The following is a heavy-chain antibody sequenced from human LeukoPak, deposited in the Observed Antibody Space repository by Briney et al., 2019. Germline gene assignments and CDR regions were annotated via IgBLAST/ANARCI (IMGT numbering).Heavy chain of an antibody. V-gene: IGHV3-11*04. CDR1: GFTFSDYY. Sequence: PGGSLRLSCAASGFTFSDYYMSWFRQAPGKGLEWVSYISSSGNTIYYADSVKGRFTISRDNAKNSLYLQMNSLRAEDTAVYYCAREGITIFGVAQTSAFDIWGQGTMVTVSS. CDR3: AREGITIFGVAQTSAFDI. CDR2: ISSSGNTI. J-gene: IGHJ3*02. D-gene: IGHD3-3*01.